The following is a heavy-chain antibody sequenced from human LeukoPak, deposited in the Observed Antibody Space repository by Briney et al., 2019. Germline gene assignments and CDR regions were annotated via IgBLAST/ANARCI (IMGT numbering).Heavy chain of an antibody. CDR3: ARRDYGDYSSAEYFQH. J-gene: IGHJ1*01. CDR2: IYPGDSDT. D-gene: IGHD4-17*01. CDR1: GYSFTNYW. Sequence: GESLKISCKASGYSFTNYWIGWVRQMPGKGLEWMGIIYPGDSDTRYSPSFQGQVTISADKSISTAYLQWSSLKASDTAMYFCARRDYGDYSSAEYFQHWGQGTLVTVSS. V-gene: IGHV5-51*01.